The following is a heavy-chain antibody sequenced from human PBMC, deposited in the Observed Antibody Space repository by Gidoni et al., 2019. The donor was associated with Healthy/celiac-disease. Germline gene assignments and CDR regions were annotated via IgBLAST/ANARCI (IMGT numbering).Heavy chain of an antibody. D-gene: IGHD3-22*01. J-gene: IGHJ6*02. CDR2: ISYDGSNK. Sequence: QVQLVESGGGGVQPGGSLRLSCAASGFTFSSYGMHWVRQAPGKGLEWVAVISYDGSNKYYADSVKGRFTISRDNSKNTLYLQMNSLRAEDTAVYYCAKEVAYYDSSGPAGVWGQGTTVTVSS. CDR3: AKEVAYYDSSGPAGV. V-gene: IGHV3-30*18. CDR1: GFTFSSYG.